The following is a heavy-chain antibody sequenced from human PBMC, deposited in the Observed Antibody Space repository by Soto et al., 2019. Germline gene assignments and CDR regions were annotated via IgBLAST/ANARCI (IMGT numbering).Heavy chain of an antibody. CDR3: ARDLDY. J-gene: IGHJ4*02. CDR2: IIPIFGTA. V-gene: IGHV1-69*06. Sequence: QVELVQSGAEVKKPGSSVKVSCKASGGTFSSYAISWVRQAPGQGLEWVGGIIPIFGTANYAQKFQRRVTITEDKSTITAYMDLISLGSEDMAGYYCARDLDYWGQGTLVTVSS. CDR1: GGTFSSYA.